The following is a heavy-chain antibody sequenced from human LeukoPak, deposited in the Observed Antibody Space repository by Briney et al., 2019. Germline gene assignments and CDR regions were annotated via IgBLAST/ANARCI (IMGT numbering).Heavy chain of an antibody. CDR1: GFTVITND. V-gene: IGHV3-53*01. D-gene: IGHD1-14*01. J-gene: IGHJ4*02. Sequence: GGSLRLSCAAFGFTVITNDMTWVRQAPGKGLEWVSVLYSDGNTKYADSVRGRFTISRDNSKNTLYLEMNSLSPDDTAVYYCARGVEPLAANTLAYWGQGTLVTVSS. CDR2: LYSDGNT. CDR3: ARGVEPLAANTLAY.